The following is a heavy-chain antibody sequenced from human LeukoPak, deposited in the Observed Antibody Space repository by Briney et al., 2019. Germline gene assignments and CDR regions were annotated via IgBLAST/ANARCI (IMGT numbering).Heavy chain of an antibody. Sequence: SETLSLTCAVYGGSFSGYYWSWIRQPPGKGLEWIGEINHSGSTNYNPSLKSRVTISVDTSKNQFSLKLSSVSAADTAVYYCARSRIPNWFDPWGQGTLVTVSS. CDR3: ARSRIPNWFDP. V-gene: IGHV4-34*01. J-gene: IGHJ5*02. CDR1: GGSFSGYY. D-gene: IGHD5-18*01. CDR2: INHSGST.